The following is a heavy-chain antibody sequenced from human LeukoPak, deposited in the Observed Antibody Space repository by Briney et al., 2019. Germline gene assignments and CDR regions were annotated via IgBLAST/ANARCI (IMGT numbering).Heavy chain of an antibody. V-gene: IGHV4-34*01. D-gene: IGHD1-26*01. J-gene: IGHJ3*02. CDR2: INHSGST. CDR3: ARGRKIVGGTWRPFDI. Sequence: PSETLSLTCAVYGGSFSGDYWSWIRQPPGKGLEWIGEINHSGSTNYNPSLKSRVTISVDTSKNQFSLKLSSVTAADTAVYYCARGRKIVGGTWRPFDIWGQGTMVTVSS. CDR1: GGSFSGDY.